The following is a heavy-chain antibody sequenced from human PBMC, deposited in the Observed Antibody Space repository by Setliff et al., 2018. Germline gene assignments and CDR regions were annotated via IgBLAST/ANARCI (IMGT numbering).Heavy chain of an antibody. CDR1: GGSISSFY. CDR2: FYNSGSS. D-gene: IGHD3-10*01. J-gene: IGHJ6*03. Sequence: PSETLSLTCTVSGGSISSFYWGWVRQPPGKGLEWIGHFYNSGSSKYNPSLKSRVTISVDTSHNNLSPKLSSVTAADTAVYYCVRSNYYGSGNFWAYYMDVWGKGTTVTVSS. V-gene: IGHV4-4*08. CDR3: VRSNYYGSGNFWAYYMDV.